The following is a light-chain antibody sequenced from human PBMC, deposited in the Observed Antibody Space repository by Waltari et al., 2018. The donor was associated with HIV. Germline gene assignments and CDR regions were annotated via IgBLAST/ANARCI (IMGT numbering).Light chain of an antibody. V-gene: IGKV4-1*01. Sequence: DIVMTQSPDSLAVSLGERATINCKSSQSVLYSSNNKNYLAWYQQKPGQPPKLLIYWASTRESGVPDRFSGSGSGTDFTLTISSLQAEDVAVYYCQTWDTGIQVFGGGTK. CDR3: QTWDTGIQV. CDR2: WAS. J-gene: IGKJ4*02. CDR1: QSVLYSSNNKNY.